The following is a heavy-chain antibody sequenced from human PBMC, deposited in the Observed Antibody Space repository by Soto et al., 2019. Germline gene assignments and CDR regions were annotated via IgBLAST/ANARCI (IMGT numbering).Heavy chain of an antibody. Sequence: QVHLVQSGAEVKMPGSSVRVSCASSGGAFSTSDISWARQAPGQGLEWMGGIIPVFGAANYAQKFKGRVTITADESTRTAYLEMSSLKPEDTATYYCARDPRSGWAHDAFDVWGPGTSIIVSS. CDR3: ARDPRSGWAHDAFDV. CDR1: GGAFSTSD. V-gene: IGHV1-69*01. CDR2: IIPVFGAA. D-gene: IGHD3-22*01. J-gene: IGHJ3*01.